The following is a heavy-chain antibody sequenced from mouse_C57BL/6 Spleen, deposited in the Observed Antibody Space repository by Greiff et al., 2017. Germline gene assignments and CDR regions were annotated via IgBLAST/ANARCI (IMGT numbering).Heavy chain of an antibody. Sequence: EVKLVESGGGLVKPGGSLKLSCAASGFTFSSYTMSWVRQTPEKRLEWVAPISGGGGNTYYPDSVKGRFTISRDNAKNTLYLQMSRLRSEDTALYYWARGYYGSSYGAMDYWGQGTSVTVSS. D-gene: IGHD1-1*01. CDR1: GFTFSSYT. J-gene: IGHJ4*01. CDR3: ARGYYGSSYGAMDY. CDR2: ISGGGGNT. V-gene: IGHV5-9*01.